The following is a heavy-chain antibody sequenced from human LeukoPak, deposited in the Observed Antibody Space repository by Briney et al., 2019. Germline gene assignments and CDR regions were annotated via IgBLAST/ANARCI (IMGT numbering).Heavy chain of an antibody. CDR3: ARPYYYDSRIDP. Sequence: PSQTLSLTCTVSGGSISSGDYYWSWIRQPPGKGLEWIAYMYYSGSTYYNPSLKSRVTMSADTSKNQFSLKLSSVTAADTAVNYCARPYYYDSRIDPWGQGTLVTVSS. CDR2: MYYSGST. CDR1: GGSISSGDYY. J-gene: IGHJ5*02. V-gene: IGHV4-30-4*01. D-gene: IGHD3-22*01.